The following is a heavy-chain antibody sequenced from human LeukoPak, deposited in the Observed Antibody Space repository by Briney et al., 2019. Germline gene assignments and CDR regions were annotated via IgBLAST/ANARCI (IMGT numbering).Heavy chain of an antibody. CDR1: GGSFSGYY. D-gene: IGHD2-2*01. J-gene: IGHJ4*02. V-gene: IGHV4-34*01. CDR2: INHSGST. CDR3: AGNARASSDY. Sequence: SETLSLTCAVYGGSFSGYYRSWIRQPPGKGLEWIGEINHSGSTNYNPSLKSRVTISVDTSKNQFSLKLSSVTAADTAVYYCAGNARASSDYWGQGTLATVSS.